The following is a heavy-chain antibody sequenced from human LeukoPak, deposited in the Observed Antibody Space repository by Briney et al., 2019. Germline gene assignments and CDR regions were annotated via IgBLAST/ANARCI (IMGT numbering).Heavy chain of an antibody. Sequence: GGSLRLSCAASGFTFSSYGMHWVRQAPGKGLEWVAVIPYDGSNKYYADSVKGRFTISRDNSKNTLYLQMNSLRAEDTAVYYCAKVYSAGWYPCYFDYWGQGTLVTVSS. CDR1: GFTFSSYG. J-gene: IGHJ4*02. CDR2: IPYDGSNK. V-gene: IGHV3-30*18. D-gene: IGHD6-19*01. CDR3: AKVYSAGWYPCYFDY.